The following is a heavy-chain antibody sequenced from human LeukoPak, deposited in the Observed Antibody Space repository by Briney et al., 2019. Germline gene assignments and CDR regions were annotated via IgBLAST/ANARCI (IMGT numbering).Heavy chain of an antibody. CDR3: ARDSSSSGWADFDY. J-gene: IGHJ4*02. Sequence: GGSLRLSCAASGFTFSSYWMSWVRQAPGKGLEWVANIKQDGSEEYYVDSVKGRFTISRDNAKNSLYLQMNSLRAEDTAVYYCARDSSSSGWADFDYWGQGTLVTVSS. CDR2: IKQDGSEE. CDR1: GFTFSSYW. D-gene: IGHD6-19*01. V-gene: IGHV3-7*01.